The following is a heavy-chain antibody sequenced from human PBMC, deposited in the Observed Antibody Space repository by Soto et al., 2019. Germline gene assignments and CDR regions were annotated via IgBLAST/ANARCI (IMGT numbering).Heavy chain of an antibody. CDR2: IYYSGST. CDR3: ASRGRSYYYGSGSYFWFDP. V-gene: IGHV4-31*03. CDR1: GGSISSIGYY. D-gene: IGHD3-10*01. Sequence: PSETLSLTCTVSGGSISSIGYYWIWIRQHPGKGLEWIGYIYYSGSTYYNPSLKSRVTISVDTSKNQFSLKLSSVTAADTAVYYCASRGRSYYYGSGSYFWFDPWGQGTLVTVSS. J-gene: IGHJ5*02.